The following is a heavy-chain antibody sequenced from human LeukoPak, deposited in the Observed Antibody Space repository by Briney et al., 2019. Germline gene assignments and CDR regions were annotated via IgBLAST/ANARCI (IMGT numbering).Heavy chain of an antibody. V-gene: IGHV4-59*01. CDR2: IYYSGST. CDR1: GGSISSYY. Sequence: SETLSLTCTVSGGSISSYYWSWIRQPPGKGLEWIGYIYYSGSTNYNPSLKSRVTISVATSKNQFSLKLSSVTAADTAVYYCARVSGYDWESFYDYWGQGALVTVSS. CDR3: ARVSGYDWESFYDY. D-gene: IGHD5-12*01. J-gene: IGHJ4*02.